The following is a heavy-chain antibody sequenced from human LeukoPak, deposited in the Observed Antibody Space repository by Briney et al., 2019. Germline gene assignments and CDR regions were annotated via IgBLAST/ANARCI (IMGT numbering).Heavy chain of an antibody. CDR3: ARDGYDLDTPMVSTIFDC. D-gene: IGHD5-18*01. J-gene: IGHJ4*02. V-gene: IGHV3-30-3*01. CDR2: ISYDGSNK. Sequence: GRSLRLSCAASGFTFSSYAMHWVRQAPGKGLEWVAVISYDGSNKYYADSVKGRFTISRDNSKNALYLQMNSLRTEDTAVYYCARDGYDLDTPMVSTIFDCWGQGTLVTVSS. CDR1: GFTFSSYA.